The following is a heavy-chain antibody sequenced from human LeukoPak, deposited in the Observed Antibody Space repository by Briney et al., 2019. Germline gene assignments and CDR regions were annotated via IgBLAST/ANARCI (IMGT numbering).Heavy chain of an antibody. J-gene: IGHJ4*02. CDR2: ITDSGRKT. CDR3: AKITKATTPNY. D-gene: IGHD3-10*01. CDR1: GFTFSRYW. V-gene: IGHV3-23*01. Sequence: GGSLRLSCVGSGFTFSRYWLNWVRQASGKGLEWVSGITDSGRKTYYADSVKGRFSISRDNSRNTVYLQMSDLRAGDTAVYYCAKITKATTPNYWGQGTLVTVSS.